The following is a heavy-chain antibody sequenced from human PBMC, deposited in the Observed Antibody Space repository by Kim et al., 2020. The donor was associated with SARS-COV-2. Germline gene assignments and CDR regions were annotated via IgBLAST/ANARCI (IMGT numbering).Heavy chain of an antibody. J-gene: IGHJ4*02. CDR3: ARVFAITMVRGVITIFDY. Sequence: SETLSLTCTVSGGSISSGGYYWSWIRQLPGKGLEWIGYIYYSGSTYYNPSLKSRLIISVDTSKNQFSLKLSSVTAADTAVYYCARVFAITMVRGVITIFDYWGQGTLVTVSS. D-gene: IGHD3-10*01. CDR1: GGSISSGGYY. V-gene: IGHV4-31*03. CDR2: IYYSGST.